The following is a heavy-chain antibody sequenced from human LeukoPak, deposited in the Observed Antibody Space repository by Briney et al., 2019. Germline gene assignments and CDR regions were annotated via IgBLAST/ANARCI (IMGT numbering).Heavy chain of an antibody. J-gene: IGHJ5*02. CDR1: GGSIGSSSYY. CDR3: ARHFTYYYDQRSPNWFDP. CDR2: IYYSGST. D-gene: IGHD3-22*01. V-gene: IGHV4-39*01. Sequence: ETLSLTCTVSGGSIGSSSYYWGWIRQPPGKGLEWIGSIYYSGSTYYNPSLKSRVTISVDTSKNQFSLKLSSVTAADTAVYYCARHFTYYYDQRSPNWFDPWGQGTLVTVSS.